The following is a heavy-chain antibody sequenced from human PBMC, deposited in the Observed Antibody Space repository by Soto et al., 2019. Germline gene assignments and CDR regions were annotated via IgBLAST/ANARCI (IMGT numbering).Heavy chain of an antibody. Sequence: PGGSLRLSCAASGFTFSSYAMSWVRQAPGKGLEWVSAISGSGGSTYYADSVKGRFTISRDNSKNTLYLQMYSLRAEDTAVYYCAKLSYDSSGYLFDYWGQGTLVTVSS. J-gene: IGHJ4*02. V-gene: IGHV3-23*01. CDR2: ISGSGGST. CDR1: GFTFSSYA. D-gene: IGHD3-22*01. CDR3: AKLSYDSSGYLFDY.